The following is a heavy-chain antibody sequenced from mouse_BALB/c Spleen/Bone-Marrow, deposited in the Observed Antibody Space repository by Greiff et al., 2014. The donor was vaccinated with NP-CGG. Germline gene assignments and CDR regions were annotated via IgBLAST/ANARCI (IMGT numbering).Heavy chain of an antibody. Sequence: EVKLQESGAELVKPGASVKLSRTASGFNIKDTYMHWVKQRPEQGLEWIGRIDSANGNTKYDPKFQGKATITADTSSNTAYLQLSSLTSEDTAVYYCARNYGYGKSFAYWGQGTLVTVSA. CDR1: GFNIKDTY. CDR2: IDSANGNT. D-gene: IGHD2-2*01. J-gene: IGHJ3*01. V-gene: IGHV14-3*02. CDR3: ARNYGYGKSFAY.